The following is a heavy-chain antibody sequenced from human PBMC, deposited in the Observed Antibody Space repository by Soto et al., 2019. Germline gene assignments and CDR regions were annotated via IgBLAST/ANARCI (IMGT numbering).Heavy chain of an antibody. CDR1: ESIFRGYG. Sequence: QVQMVESGGGVVQPGGSLRLSCAVSESIFRGYGMHWVRQAPGKGLEWVAIIRFDGSNIHYADYVMGRFTISRDNSKNMLYPEMNNLRVEDTAVYYCARDGVGVTTFWGFLDYWGQGTLVTVSA. V-gene: IGHV3-33*01. D-gene: IGHD3-10*02. CDR3: ARDGVGVTTFWGFLDY. J-gene: IGHJ4*02. CDR2: IRFDGSNI.